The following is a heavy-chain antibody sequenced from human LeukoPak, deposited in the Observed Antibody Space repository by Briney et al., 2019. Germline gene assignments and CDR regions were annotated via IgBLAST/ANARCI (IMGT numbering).Heavy chain of an antibody. J-gene: IGHJ4*02. Sequence: GGSLRLSCAASGFTFDDYGMSWVRHAPGKGLEWVSGINWNGGSTGYADSVKGRFTISRDNAKNSLYLQMNSLRAEDTALYYCARARVGGVPALPYYFDYWGQGTLVTVSS. CDR2: INWNGGST. V-gene: IGHV3-20*04. CDR3: ARARVGGVPALPYYFDY. D-gene: IGHD2-2*01. CDR1: GFTFDDYG.